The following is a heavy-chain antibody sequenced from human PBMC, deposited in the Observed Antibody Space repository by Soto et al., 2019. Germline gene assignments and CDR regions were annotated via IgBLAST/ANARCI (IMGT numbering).Heavy chain of an antibody. V-gene: IGHV1-69*13. J-gene: IGHJ6*02. CDR1: GGTFSSYA. CDR2: IIPIFGTA. CDR3: ARTLYYYDSSGSYYYGMDV. Sequence: GASVKVSCKASGGTFSSYAISWVRQAPGQGLEWMGGIIPIFGTANCAQKFQGRVTITADESTSTAYMELSSLRSEDTAVYYCARTLYYYDSSGSYYYGMDVWGQGTTVTVSS. D-gene: IGHD3-22*01.